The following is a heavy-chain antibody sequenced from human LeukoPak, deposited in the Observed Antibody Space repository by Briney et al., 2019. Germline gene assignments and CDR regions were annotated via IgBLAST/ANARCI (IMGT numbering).Heavy chain of an antibody. CDR1: GGSISSYY. J-gene: IGHJ6*03. Sequence: SETLSLTCTVSGGSISSYYWGWIRQPAGKGLEWIGRIFTSGSTNYNPSLKSRVTISVDKSKNHFSLKLSSVTAADTAVYYCARDTAIQQNYYYYYMDVWGKGTTVTVSS. D-gene: IGHD5-18*01. CDR2: IFTSGST. V-gene: IGHV4-4*07. CDR3: ARDTAIQQNYYYYYMDV.